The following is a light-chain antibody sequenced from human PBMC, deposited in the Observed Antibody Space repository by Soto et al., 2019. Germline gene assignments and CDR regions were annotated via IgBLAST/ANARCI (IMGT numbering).Light chain of an antibody. V-gene: IGKV3-11*01. Sequence: EIVMTQSPATLSVSPGERATLSCRASQSVSSKLAWYQQKPGQAPRLLIYDASNRATGIPARFSGTGSGTDFTLTISSLEPEDFAVYYCQQRSSWPLTFGGGTKVDIK. J-gene: IGKJ4*01. CDR2: DAS. CDR3: QQRSSWPLT. CDR1: QSVSSK.